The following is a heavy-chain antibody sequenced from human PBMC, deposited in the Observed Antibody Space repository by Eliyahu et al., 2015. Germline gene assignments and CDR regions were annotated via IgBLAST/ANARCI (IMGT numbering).Heavy chain of an antibody. CDR3: ARDRKWLDP. CDR2: ISKSGET. CDR1: GYTFTYYD. J-gene: IGHJ5*02. V-gene: IGHV1-18*01. Sequence: QIQLVQSGAEVKKPGASVKLSCKASGYTFTYYDISWVRQAPGQGLEWMGWISKSGETNYAQKFQGRVTMIADTATSTAYMELRGLRSDDTAVYYCARDRKWLDPWGQGTLVTVSS.